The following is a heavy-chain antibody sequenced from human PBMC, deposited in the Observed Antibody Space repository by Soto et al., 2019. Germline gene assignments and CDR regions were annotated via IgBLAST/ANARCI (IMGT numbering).Heavy chain of an antibody. CDR3: NSLGGWPYGSSGYDRLDY. CDR2: IKSKTDGGTT. Sequence: GGSLRLSCAASGFTFSNAWMSWVRQAPGKGLEWVGRIKSKTDGGTTDYAAPVKGRFTISRDDSKNTLYLQMNSLKTEDTAVYYCNSLGGWPYGSSGYDRLDYWGQRTLVTVSS. CDR1: GFTFSNAW. V-gene: IGHV3-15*01. D-gene: IGHD5-12*01. J-gene: IGHJ4*02.